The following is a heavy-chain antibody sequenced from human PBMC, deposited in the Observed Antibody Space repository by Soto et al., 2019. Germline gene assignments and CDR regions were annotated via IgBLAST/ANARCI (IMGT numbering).Heavy chain of an antibody. V-gene: IGHV1-18*01. J-gene: IGHJ6*02. CDR1: GYTFTSYG. Sequence: GASVKVSCKASGYTFTSYGISWVRQAPGQGLEWMGWISAYNGNTNYAQKLQGRVTMTTDTSTSTAYMELRSLRSDDTAVYYCAREGKLYDFWSGYYTGLPYYGMDVWGQGTTVTVS. D-gene: IGHD3-3*01. CDR3: AREGKLYDFWSGYYTGLPYYGMDV. CDR2: ISAYNGNT.